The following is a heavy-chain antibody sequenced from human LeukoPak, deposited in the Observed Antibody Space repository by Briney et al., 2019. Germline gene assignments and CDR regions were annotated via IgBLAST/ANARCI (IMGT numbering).Heavy chain of an antibody. CDR2: ISTSGGSS. J-gene: IGHJ4*02. CDR1: GFTFSTYA. CDR3: AIMHPYYDGSGYWVQ. V-gene: IGHV3-23*01. Sequence: GGSLRLSCAASGFTFSTYAMSWVRQAPGKGLEWVSGISTSGGSSSYADSVKGRFTISRDNPRNTLYMQMNSLRAEDTALYYCAIMHPYYDGSGYWVQWGQGTLVTVSS. D-gene: IGHD3-22*01.